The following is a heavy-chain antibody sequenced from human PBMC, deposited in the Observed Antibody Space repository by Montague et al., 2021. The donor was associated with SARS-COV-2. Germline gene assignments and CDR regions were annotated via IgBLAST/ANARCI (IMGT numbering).Heavy chain of an antibody. J-gene: IGHJ5*02. CDR3: ARAVSVRRAVNWFDP. V-gene: IGHV4-59*01. CDR2: MYYSGST. D-gene: IGHD3-10*01. Sequence: SETLSLTCIVSGGSTNYYYWSWIRQSPGKGLEWIGYMYYSGSTNYNPSLKSRVTMSIDRSKNQFSLKLRSVTAADTAVYYCARAVSVRRAVNWFDPWGQGTLVTVSS. CDR1: GGSTNYYY.